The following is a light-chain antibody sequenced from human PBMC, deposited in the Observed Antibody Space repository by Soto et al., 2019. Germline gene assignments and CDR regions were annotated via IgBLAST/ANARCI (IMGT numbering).Light chain of an antibody. V-gene: IGKV3-15*01. CDR3: QQYNDWWT. J-gene: IGKJ1*01. CDR1: QTITNN. Sequence: EIVMTQSPATLSVSPGERATLFCRATQTITNNLAWYQQKPGQAPRLLIYGASTRATGIPARFSGSGSGTDFTLTISSLQSEDFAVYYCQQYNDWWTFGQGTKVEMK. CDR2: GAS.